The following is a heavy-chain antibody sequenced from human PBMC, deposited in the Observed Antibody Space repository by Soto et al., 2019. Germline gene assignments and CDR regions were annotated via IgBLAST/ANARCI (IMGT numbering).Heavy chain of an antibody. Sequence: GGSLRLSCAASGFTFSSYEMNWVRQAPGKGLEWVSYISSSGSTIYYADSVKGRFTISRDNAKNSLYLQMNSLRAEDTAVYYCARAPARYSSGWDYYFDYWGQGTLVTVSS. CDR2: ISSSGSTI. CDR1: GFTFSSYE. CDR3: ARAPARYSSGWDYYFDY. J-gene: IGHJ4*02. V-gene: IGHV3-48*03. D-gene: IGHD6-19*01.